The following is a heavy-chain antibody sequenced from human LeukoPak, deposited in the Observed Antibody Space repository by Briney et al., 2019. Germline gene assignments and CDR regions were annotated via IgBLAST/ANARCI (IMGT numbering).Heavy chain of an antibody. CDR1: GYTFTSYD. J-gene: IGHJ6*03. D-gene: IGHD2-21*01. Sequence: GASVKVSCKASGYTFTSYDINWVRQATGQGLEWMGWMNPNSGNTGYAQKFQGRVTITRNTSISTAYMELSSLRSEDTAVYYCARVNSNYYYMDVWGKGTTATVSS. CDR2: MNPNSGNT. CDR3: ARVNSNYYYMDV. V-gene: IGHV1-8*03.